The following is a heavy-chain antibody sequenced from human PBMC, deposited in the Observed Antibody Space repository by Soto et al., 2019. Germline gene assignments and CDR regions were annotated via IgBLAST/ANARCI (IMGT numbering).Heavy chain of an antibody. J-gene: IGHJ6*02. Sequence: GGSLRLSCAASGFTFSSYEMNWVRQAPGKGLEWVSYISSSGSTIYYADSVKGRFTISRDNAKNSLYLQMNSLRAEDTAVYYCARDRGAWARTVGMDVWGQGTTVTSP. CDR1: GFTFSSYE. V-gene: IGHV3-48*03. CDR2: ISSSGSTI. D-gene: IGHD3-10*01. CDR3: ARDRGAWARTVGMDV.